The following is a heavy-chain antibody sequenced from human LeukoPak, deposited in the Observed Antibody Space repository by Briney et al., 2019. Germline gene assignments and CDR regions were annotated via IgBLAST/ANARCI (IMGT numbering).Heavy chain of an antibody. CDR3: AKVDYGGNEYYGMDV. D-gene: IGHD4-23*01. CDR2: ISYDGSNK. V-gene: IGHV3-30*18. J-gene: IGHJ6*02. Sequence: PGGSLRLSCAASGFTFSSYGMHWVRQAPGKGLEWVAVISYDGSNKYYADSVKGRFTISRDNSKNALYLQMNSLRAEDTAVYYSAKVDYGGNEYYGMDVWGQGTTVTVSS. CDR1: GFTFSSYG.